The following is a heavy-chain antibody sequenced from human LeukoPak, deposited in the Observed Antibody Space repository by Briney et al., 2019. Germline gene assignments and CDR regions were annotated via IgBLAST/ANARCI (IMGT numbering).Heavy chain of an antibody. D-gene: IGHD3-3*02. CDR1: GGSISSGDYY. J-gene: IGHJ3*02. V-gene: IGHV4-31*03. Sequence: SETLSLTCTVSGGSISSGDYYWSWIRQPPGKGLEWIGYIYYSGSTYYNPSLKSRVTISVDTSKNQFSLKLSSVTAADTAVYYCARHLDRDAFDIWGQGTMVTVSS. CDR2: IYYSGST. CDR3: ARHLDRDAFDI.